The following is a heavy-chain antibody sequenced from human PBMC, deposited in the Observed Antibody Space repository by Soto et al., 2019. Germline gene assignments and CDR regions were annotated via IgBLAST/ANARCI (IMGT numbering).Heavy chain of an antibody. Sequence: SGGGIVQPGGSLRVSCVASGFTFRNFVMSWVRQAPGKGLEWVSAIRGTGGETFYADSVKGRFTISRDNSKNTLYLQMNSLRDEDTALYFCAQDRGWGVVSPSHDYWGQGTLVTVSS. D-gene: IGHD2-21*01. CDR3: AQDRGWGVVSPSHDY. J-gene: IGHJ4*02. CDR1: GFTFRNFV. CDR2: IRGTGGET. V-gene: IGHV3-23*01.